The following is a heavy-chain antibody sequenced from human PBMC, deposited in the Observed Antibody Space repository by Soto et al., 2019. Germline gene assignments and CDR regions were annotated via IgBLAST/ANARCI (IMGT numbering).Heavy chain of an antibody. J-gene: IGHJ1*01. D-gene: IGHD6-19*01. CDR1: GYTFTSYG. Sequence: QVQLVQSGAEVKKPGASVKVSCKASGYTFTSYGISWVRQAPGQGLEWMGWISAYNGNTNYAQKLQGRVTMTTDTSTSTAYMVLRSLRSDDTAVYYCATAGRINSGWYGPGSEYFQHWGQGTLVTVSS. V-gene: IGHV1-18*01. CDR2: ISAYNGNT. CDR3: ATAGRINSGWYGPGSEYFQH.